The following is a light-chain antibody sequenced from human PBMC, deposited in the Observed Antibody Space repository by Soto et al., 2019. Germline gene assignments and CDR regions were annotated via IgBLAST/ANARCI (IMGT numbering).Light chain of an antibody. CDR1: QSVGSK. Sequence: EIVMTQSPATLSVSPGERATLSCWASQSVGSKLAWYQHKPGQAPRLLIFGASNRATGIPARFSCSGSGTEFTLTISSLQAEDFAVYYCQQYDNWPPEYTFGQGTKLEIK. CDR2: GAS. CDR3: QQYDNWPPEYT. J-gene: IGKJ2*01. V-gene: IGKV3-15*01.